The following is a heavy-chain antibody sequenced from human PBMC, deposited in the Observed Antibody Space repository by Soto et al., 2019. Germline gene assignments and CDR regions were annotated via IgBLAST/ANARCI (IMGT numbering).Heavy chain of an antibody. CDR2: ISVTGGST. Sequence: EVQLLESGGGLVQPGGSLRLSCAASGFNFNSYAMTWVRQAPWKGLEWVSAISVTGGSTYYADSVKGRFTISRDNSKNTLYLQMNSLRAEDTAVYYCAKEYSSSVFSNDAFDIWGQGTMVTVSS. CDR1: GFNFNSYA. V-gene: IGHV3-23*01. CDR3: AKEYSSSVFSNDAFDI. J-gene: IGHJ3*02. D-gene: IGHD6-6*01.